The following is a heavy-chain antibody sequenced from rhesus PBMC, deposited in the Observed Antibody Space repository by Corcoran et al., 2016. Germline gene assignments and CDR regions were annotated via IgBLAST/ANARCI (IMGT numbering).Heavy chain of an antibody. CDR3: ARSTSGGWDRFDV. D-gene: IGHD6-37*01. J-gene: IGHJ5-1*01. CDR1: GGSISSNY. CDR2: LSVSGGNT. Sequence: QVQLQESGPGLVKPSETLSLTCAVSGGSISSNYWSWISQPPGQGLEWIGRLSVSGGNTGSNPSLKSRVTISTDTPKNQFSLKLSSETAADTAVYYCARSTSGGWDRFDVWGPGVLVTVSS. V-gene: IGHV4-173*01.